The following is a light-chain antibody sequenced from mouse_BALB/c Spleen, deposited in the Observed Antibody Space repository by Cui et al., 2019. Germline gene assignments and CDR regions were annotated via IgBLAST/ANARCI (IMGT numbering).Light chain of an antibody. V-gene: IGKV4-68*01. CDR2: LTS. CDR3: QQWSSNPPYT. CDR1: SSVSY. J-gene: IGKJ2*01. Sequence: QIVLTQSPALMSASPGEKVTMTCSASSSVSYMYWYQQKPRSSPKPWIYLTSNLASGVPARFSGSWSGTSYSLTISSMEAEDAATYYCQQWSSNPPYTFGGGTKLEIK.